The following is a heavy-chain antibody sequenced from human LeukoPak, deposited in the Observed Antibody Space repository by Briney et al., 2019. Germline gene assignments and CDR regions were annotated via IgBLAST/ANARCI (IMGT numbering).Heavy chain of an antibody. J-gene: IGHJ4*02. CDR2: IYYSGST. CDR3: AREGYQLLYDTWGYYFDY. CDR1: GGSISSGDYY. V-gene: IGHV4-30-4*08. Sequence: PSETLSLTCTVSGGSISSGDYYWSWIRQPPGTGLEWIGYIYYSGSTYYNPSLKSRATISVDTSKNQFSLKLSSVTAADTAVYYCAREGYQLLYDTWGYYFDYWGQGTLVTVSS. D-gene: IGHD2-2*02.